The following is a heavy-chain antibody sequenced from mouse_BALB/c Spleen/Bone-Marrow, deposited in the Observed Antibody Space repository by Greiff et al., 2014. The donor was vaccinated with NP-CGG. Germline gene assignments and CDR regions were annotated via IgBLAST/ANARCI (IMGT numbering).Heavy chain of an antibody. CDR2: IRNTAKGYTT. J-gene: IGHJ1*01. D-gene: IGHD2-12*01. CDR3: ARDINYDSYYWYFDV. Sequence: EVQLVESGGGLVQPGGSLRLSCATSGFTFTDYYMSWVRQPPGQALEWLGFIRNTAKGYTTEYSASVKGRFTISRDNSLSIVYLQMNTLRAEDSATYYCARDINYDSYYWYFDVWGAGTTVTVSS. CDR1: GFTFTDYY. V-gene: IGHV7-3*02.